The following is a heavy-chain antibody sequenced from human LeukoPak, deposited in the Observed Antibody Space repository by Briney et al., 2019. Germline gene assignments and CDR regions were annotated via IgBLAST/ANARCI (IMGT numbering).Heavy chain of an antibody. J-gene: IGHJ6*03. CDR3: ARDSSGWYLGTYYYYYYMDV. V-gene: IGHV4-31*03. CDR1: GGSISSGGYY. D-gene: IGHD6-19*01. Sequence: SETLSLTCTVSGGSISSGGYYWSWIRQHPGKGLEWIGYIYYSGSTYYNPSLKSRVTISVDTSKNQFSLKLSSVTAADTAVYYCARDSSGWYLGTYYYYYYMDVWGKGTTVTVSS. CDR2: IYYSGST.